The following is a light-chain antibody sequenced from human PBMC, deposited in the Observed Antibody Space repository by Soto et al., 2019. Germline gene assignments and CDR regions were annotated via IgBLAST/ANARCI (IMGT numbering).Light chain of an antibody. CDR1: SSDVGGYNY. J-gene: IGLJ3*02. CDR2: EVS. V-gene: IGLV2-14*01. Sequence: QSALTQPPSASGSPGQSVTISCTGTSSDVGGYNYVSWYQQPPGKAPKLMIYEVSDRPSGVSNRFSGSKSGNTAFLTISGLQAEDEADYFCNSYSSSGTLVFGGGTKLTVL. CDR3: NSYSSSGTLV.